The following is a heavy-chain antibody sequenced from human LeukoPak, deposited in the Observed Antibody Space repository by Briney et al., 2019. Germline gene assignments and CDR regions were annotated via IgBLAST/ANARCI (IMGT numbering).Heavy chain of an antibody. D-gene: IGHD6-6*01. CDR1: GFTFSSYW. V-gene: IGHV3-74*01. CDR3: ARDWGTSSLYLVN. J-gene: IGHJ4*02. Sequence: PGGSLRLSCAASGFTFSSYWMHWVRQAPGKGLVWVSRINSDGSSTSYADSVKGRFTISRDNSKNTLYLQMNSLRVEDTAVYYCARDWGTSSLYLVNWGQGTLVTVSS. CDR2: INSDGSST.